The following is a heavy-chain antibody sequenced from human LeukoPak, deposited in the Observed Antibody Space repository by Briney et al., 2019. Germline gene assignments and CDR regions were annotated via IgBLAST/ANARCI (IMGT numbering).Heavy chain of an antibody. D-gene: IGHD3-22*01. Sequence: SETLSLTCAVSGYSISSGYYWGWIRQPPGKGLEWIGSIYHSGSTYYNPSLKSRVTISVDTSKNQFSLKLSSVTAADTAVYYCARDSSGYYYDAFDIWGQGTMVTVSS. CDR2: IYHSGST. CDR3: ARDSSGYYYDAFDI. J-gene: IGHJ3*02. CDR1: GYSISSGYY. V-gene: IGHV4-38-2*02.